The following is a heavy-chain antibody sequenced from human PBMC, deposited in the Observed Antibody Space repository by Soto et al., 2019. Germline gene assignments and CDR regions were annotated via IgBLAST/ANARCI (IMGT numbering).Heavy chain of an antibody. J-gene: IGHJ4*02. Sequence: QLQLQESGSGLVRPSQTLSLTCAVSGGSISSGGYSWSWIRQPPGKGLEWIGYIYHGGSTYYNPSLNRRVTISLDRSSNQFSLRLSSVTAADTAVYYCARDHYDYGYFDYWGQGALVTVSS. D-gene: IGHD3-16*01. CDR3: ARDHYDYGYFDY. CDR1: GGSISSGGYS. V-gene: IGHV4-30-2*01. CDR2: IYHGGST.